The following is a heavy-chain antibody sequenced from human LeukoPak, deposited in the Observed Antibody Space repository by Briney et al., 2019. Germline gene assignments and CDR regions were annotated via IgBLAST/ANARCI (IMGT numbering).Heavy chain of an antibody. V-gene: IGHV5-51*01. J-gene: IGHJ3*02. CDR2: IYPGDSDT. CDR1: GYSFTSYW. Sequence: GESLKISCKGSGYSFTSYWIGWVRQLPGKGLEWMGIIYPGDSDTTYSPSFQGQVTISADKSISTAYLQWSSLKASDSAMYYCGRIPAAGSLKGSFDIWGQGTMVTVSS. CDR3: GRIPAAGSLKGSFDI. D-gene: IGHD6-13*01.